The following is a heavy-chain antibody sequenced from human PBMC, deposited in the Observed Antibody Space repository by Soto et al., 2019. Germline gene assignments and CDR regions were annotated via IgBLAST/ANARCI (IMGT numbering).Heavy chain of an antibody. Sequence: QVQLQQWGAGLLKPSETLSLTCAVYGGSFSGYYWSWIRQPPGKGLEWIGEISHSGSTNYNPSLKSRVTFSLDTSKNQFSLNFSSVTAEDTAVYYCARVGYGYWYFDLWGRGTLVTVSS. D-gene: IGHD5-12*01. CDR2: ISHSGST. V-gene: IGHV4-34*01. CDR1: GGSFSGYY. J-gene: IGHJ2*01. CDR3: ARVGYGYWYFDL.